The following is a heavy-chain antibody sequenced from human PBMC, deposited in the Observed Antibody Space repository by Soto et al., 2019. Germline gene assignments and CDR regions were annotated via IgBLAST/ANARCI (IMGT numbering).Heavy chain of an antibody. V-gene: IGHV4-30-4*01. J-gene: IGHJ2*01. D-gene: IGHD3-16*02. CDR3: ARLVESGYTIECDL. Sequence: QVQLQESGPGLVKPSQTLSLTCTVPGGSISSGDYYWSWIRQPPGKGLEWIGDIYYSGSTNYNPSPSCRVTIAVDTYQQKFSLNRISVNAADTAVYYCARLVESGYTIECDLWGRGTLVPASS. CDR1: GGSISSGDYY. CDR2: IYYSGST.